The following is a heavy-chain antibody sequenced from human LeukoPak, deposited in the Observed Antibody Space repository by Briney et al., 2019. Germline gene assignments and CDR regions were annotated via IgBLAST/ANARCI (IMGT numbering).Heavy chain of an antibody. CDR1: GFTFEDHT. V-gene: IGHV3-43*01. J-gene: IGHJ4*02. CDR3: AKDLGRLQFYFDY. Sequence: GGTLRLSCEASGFTFEDHTMHWVRQAPGRGLEWVSLITWDADNTLYADSVRGRFTISRDNSKNSLYLQMNSLRNEDTAIYYCAKDLGRLQFYFDYWGQATLVTVSS. D-gene: IGHD4-11*01. CDR2: ITWDADNT.